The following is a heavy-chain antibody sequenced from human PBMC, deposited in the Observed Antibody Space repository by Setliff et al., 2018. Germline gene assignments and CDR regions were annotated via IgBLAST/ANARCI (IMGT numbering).Heavy chain of an antibody. V-gene: IGHV4-39*01. CDR3: ARTGTYRYFDY. D-gene: IGHD1-1*01. CDR2: MYYSGDT. Sequence: PSETLSLTCTVSGASISSGDYHWGWIRQSPGTGLEWIATMYYSGDTYYNASLKGRLTISVDTAQNQFSLRLTSVTAADTAVYYCARTGTYRYFDYWGQGALVTVSS. J-gene: IGHJ4*02. CDR1: GASISSGDYH.